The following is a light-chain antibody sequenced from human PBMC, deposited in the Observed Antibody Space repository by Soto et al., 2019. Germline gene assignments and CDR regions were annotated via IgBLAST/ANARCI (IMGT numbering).Light chain of an antibody. J-gene: IGKJ2*01. V-gene: IGKV1-5*01. CDR3: QQYKSFYT. CDR2: DAS. CDR1: QSIGSW. Sequence: DIQMTQSPSTLSASIGDRVTITCRASQSIGSWLAWYQQKPGKAPKLLIYDASRLESGVPSRFSGSGSGTEFTLTISSLQPDDFATYYCQQYKSFYTFGQGTKLEI.